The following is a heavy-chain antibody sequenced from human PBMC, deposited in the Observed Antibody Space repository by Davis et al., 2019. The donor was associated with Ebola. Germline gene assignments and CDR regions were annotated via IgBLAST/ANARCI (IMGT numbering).Heavy chain of an antibody. D-gene: IGHD3-3*01. CDR3: ARIFGVVIHDY. Sequence: SVKVSCKASGGTFSSYAFSWVRQAPGQGLEWLGGIIPRLGTSNYAQKFQGRVTITADESATTAYMELSSLRSDDTAVYYCARIFGVVIHDYWGQGTLVTVSP. CDR1: GGTFSSYA. CDR2: IIPRLGTS. V-gene: IGHV1-69*13. J-gene: IGHJ4*02.